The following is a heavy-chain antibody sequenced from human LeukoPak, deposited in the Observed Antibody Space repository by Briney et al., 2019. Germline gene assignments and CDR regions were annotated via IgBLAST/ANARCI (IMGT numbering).Heavy chain of an antibody. D-gene: IGHD5-24*01. J-gene: IGHJ6*03. V-gene: IGHV3-21*01. Sequence: PGGSLRLSCAASGFTFSSYAMSWVRQAPGKGLEWVSSISSSSSYIYYADSVKGRFTISRDNAKNSLYLQMNSLRAEDTAVYYCARRLQLGVVSSYYMDVWGKGTTVTVSS. CDR2: ISSSSSYI. CDR3: ARRLQLGVVSSYYMDV. CDR1: GFTFSSYA.